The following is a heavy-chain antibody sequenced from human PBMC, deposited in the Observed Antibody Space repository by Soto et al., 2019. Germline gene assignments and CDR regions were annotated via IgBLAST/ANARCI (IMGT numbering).Heavy chain of an antibody. CDR2: TSGSGDST. V-gene: IGHV3-23*01. CDR1: GFTFSSYA. Sequence: EVQLLESGGGLVQPGGSLRLSCVASGFTFSSYAMSWVRQAPGKGLEWVSSTSGSGDSTYYADSVKGRFAISRDNSKNTLYLQMSSLRADDTAVFYCAKNGGLTMGSGYRTLDYWGQGTLVTVSS. D-gene: IGHD5-12*01. J-gene: IGHJ4*02. CDR3: AKNGGLTMGSGYRTLDY.